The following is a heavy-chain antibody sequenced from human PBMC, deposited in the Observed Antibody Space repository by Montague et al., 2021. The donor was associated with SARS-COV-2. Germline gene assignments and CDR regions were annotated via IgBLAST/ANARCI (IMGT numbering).Heavy chain of an antibody. CDR1: GGSISSYY. D-gene: IGHD3-10*01. J-gene: IGHJ6*01. Sequence: SETLSLTCTVSGGSISSYYWSWIRQPPGKGLEWIGYIYYSGSTNYNPSLNSRLTISADTSKNQFSLKLTSVAAADTAVYYCARLRDGVVPSPILGVGPYHSYYNMDVWGRGTTVTVSS. V-gene: IGHV4-59*12. CDR3: ARLRDGVVPSPILGVGPYHSYYNMDV. CDR2: IYYSGST.